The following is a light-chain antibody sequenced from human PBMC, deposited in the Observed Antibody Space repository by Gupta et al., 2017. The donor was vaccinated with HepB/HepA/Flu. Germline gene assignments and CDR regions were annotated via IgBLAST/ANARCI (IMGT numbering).Light chain of an antibody. CDR2: GAS. Sequence: EIVLTQSPDTLSLSPGERATLSCRASQSVSSSYLAWYRQKPGQAPRLLIFGASSRATGIPDRFSGSGSGTDFTLTISRLEPEDFAVYYCQQYGSEPGTFGLGSKVEIK. V-gene: IGKV3-20*01. J-gene: IGKJ1*01. CDR1: QSVSSSY. CDR3: QQYGSEPGT.